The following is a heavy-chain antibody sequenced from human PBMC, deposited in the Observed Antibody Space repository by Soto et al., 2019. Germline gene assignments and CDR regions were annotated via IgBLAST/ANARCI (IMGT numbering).Heavy chain of an antibody. D-gene: IGHD2-2*01. CDR1: GFTFNTFG. CDR3: AKSPNFYCSSYHCYKYYFDY. V-gene: IGHV3-30*18. Sequence: PGGSLRLSCAACGFTFNTFGMHWVRQAPGKGLEWVAVISYDGSDKYYSDSVRGRFTISRDNSMNTLYLQMNSLRTEDTAVYYCAKSPNFYCSSYHCYKYYFDYWGQGTLVTVSS. J-gene: IGHJ4*02. CDR2: ISYDGSDK.